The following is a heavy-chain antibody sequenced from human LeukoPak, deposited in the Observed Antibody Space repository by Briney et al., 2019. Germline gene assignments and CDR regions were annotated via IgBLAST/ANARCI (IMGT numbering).Heavy chain of an antibody. D-gene: IGHD6-19*01. CDR2: IYYSGST. CDR3: ARQWLATGNWFDP. J-gene: IGHJ5*02. Sequence: PSETLSLTCTVSGGSISSYWSWIRQPPGKGLEWIGCIYYSGSTNYNPFLKSRVTMSVDTSKNQFSLKLSSVTAADTAVYYCARQWLATGNWFDPWGQGTLVTVSS. CDR1: GGSISSY. V-gene: IGHV4-59*08.